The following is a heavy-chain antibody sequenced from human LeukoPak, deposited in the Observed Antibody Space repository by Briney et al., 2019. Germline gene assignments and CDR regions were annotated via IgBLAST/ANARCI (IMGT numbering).Heavy chain of an antibody. Sequence: ASVKVSCKASGYTFTSYAMHWVRQAPGQRLEWMGWINAGNGNTKYSQKFQGRVTITRDTSASTAYMELSSLRSEDTAVYYCASHSARIAVAGTGYYYYGMDVWGQGTTVTVSS. CDR1: GYTFTSYA. J-gene: IGHJ6*02. V-gene: IGHV1-3*01. CDR3: ASHSARIAVAGTGYYYYGMDV. CDR2: INAGNGNT. D-gene: IGHD6-19*01.